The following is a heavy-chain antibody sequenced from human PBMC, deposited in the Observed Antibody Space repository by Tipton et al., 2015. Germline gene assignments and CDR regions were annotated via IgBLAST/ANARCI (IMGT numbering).Heavy chain of an antibody. CDR3: AREIAYYYGMDV. J-gene: IGHJ6*02. CDR1: GTSLSGFY. CDR2: IRYSGGT. Sequence: TLSLTCTVSGTSLSGFYWTWIRQPPGKGLEWIGYIRYSGGTNYKPSLRGRVSISLDMSKNQFSLKLRSVTAADTAMYFCAREIAYYYGMDVWGQGTTVTVSS. V-gene: IGHV4-59*01.